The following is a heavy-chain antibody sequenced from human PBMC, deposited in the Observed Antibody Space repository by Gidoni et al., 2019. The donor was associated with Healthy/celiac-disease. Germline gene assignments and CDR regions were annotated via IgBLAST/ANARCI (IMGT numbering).Heavy chain of an antibody. CDR1: GYSFTSSW. V-gene: IGHV5-51*01. D-gene: IGHD2-15*01. J-gene: IGHJ6*02. Sequence: EVQLVLSVAEVNKPGASLKICCKGSGYSFTSSWISSLRPMPGKGLEWMGIIYSVESDTRYRPCCQGEVTIAADKSISTAYLQWSSMKASDTAMYYCARRGDEYCSGGSCYTGGHYDYYYGMDVWGQGTTVTVSS. CDR2: IYSVESDT. CDR3: ARRGDEYCSGGSCYTGGHYDYYYGMDV.